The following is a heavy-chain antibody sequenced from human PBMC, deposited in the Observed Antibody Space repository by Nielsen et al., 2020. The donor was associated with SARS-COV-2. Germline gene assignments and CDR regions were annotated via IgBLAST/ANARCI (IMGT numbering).Heavy chain of an antibody. CDR1: GGSFSGYY. CDR3: ARAEESSSGYFDY. Sequence: SETLSLTCAVYGGSFSGYYWSWIRQPPGKGLEWIGEINHSGSTNYNPSLKSRVTISVDTSKNQFSLKLSSVTAADTAVYYCARAEESSSGYFDYWGQGTLVTVSS. CDR2: INHSGST. V-gene: IGHV4-34*01. D-gene: IGHD6-6*01. J-gene: IGHJ4*02.